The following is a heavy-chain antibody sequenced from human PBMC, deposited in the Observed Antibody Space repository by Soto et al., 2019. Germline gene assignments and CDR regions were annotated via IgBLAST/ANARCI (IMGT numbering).Heavy chain of an antibody. CDR1: GSTFRNDW. CDR3: ASNYAYAGGYYFYGIAV. D-gene: IGHD3-16*01. J-gene: IGHJ6*02. V-gene: IGHV3-74*01. CDR2: VNSDGDTT. Sequence: RAGGSLRLSCAASGSTFRNDWMHWVRQAPGKGRVWVSRVNSDGDTTYDACSVKGRFTISRDNAKHTLHLQMNSLGADDPAVYYCASNYAYAGGYYFYGIAVWGQGTTVTVSS.